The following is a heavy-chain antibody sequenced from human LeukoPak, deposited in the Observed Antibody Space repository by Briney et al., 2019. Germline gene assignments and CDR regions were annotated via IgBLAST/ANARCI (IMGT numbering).Heavy chain of an antibody. CDR1: GGTFSSYA. Sequence: ASVKVSCKASGGTFSSYAISWVRQAPGQGLEWVGGIIPIFGTANYAQKFQGRVTITADESTSTAYMELSSLRSVDTAVYYCARLDGGSPFDYWGQGTLVTVSS. CDR2: IIPIFGTA. CDR3: ARLDGGSPFDY. V-gene: IGHV1-69*13. J-gene: IGHJ4*02. D-gene: IGHD4-23*01.